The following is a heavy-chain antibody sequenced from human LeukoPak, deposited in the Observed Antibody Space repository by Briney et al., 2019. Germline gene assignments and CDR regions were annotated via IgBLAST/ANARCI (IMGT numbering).Heavy chain of an antibody. D-gene: IGHD2-15*01. V-gene: IGHV4-39*07. CDR3: ARDAIGSGEDYCYYGMDV. CDR1: GGSISSSSYY. Sequence: SETLSLTCTVSGGSISSSSYYWGWIRQPPGKGLEWIGSIYYSGSTYYNPSLKSRVTISVDTSKNQFSLKLSSVTAADTAVYYCARDAIGSGEDYCYYGMDVWGQGTTVTVSS. CDR2: IYYSGST. J-gene: IGHJ6*02.